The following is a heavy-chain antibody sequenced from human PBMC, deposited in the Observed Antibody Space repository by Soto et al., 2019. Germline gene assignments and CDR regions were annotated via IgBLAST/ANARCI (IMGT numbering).Heavy chain of an antibody. CDR3: ARDSSSDIVVVPAANQMGGFGY. Sequence: GGSLRLSCAASGFTFSSYAMHWVRQAPGKGLEYVSAISSNGGSTYYANSVKGRFTFSRDNSKNTLYLQMGSLRAEDMAVYYCARDSSSDIVVVPAANQMGGFGYWGQGTLVTVSS. CDR2: ISSNGGST. D-gene: IGHD2-2*01. V-gene: IGHV3-64*01. CDR1: GFTFSSYA. J-gene: IGHJ4*02.